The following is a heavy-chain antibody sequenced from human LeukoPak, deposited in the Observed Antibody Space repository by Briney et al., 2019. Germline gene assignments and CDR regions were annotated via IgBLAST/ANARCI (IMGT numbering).Heavy chain of an antibody. Sequence: GASVKISCKGSGYSFTSYWIGWVRQMPGKGLEWMGIIYPGDSDTRYSPSFQGQVTISADKSISTAYLQWSSLKASDTAMYYCARSAEQQLPSHYYYYMDVWGKGTTVTISS. V-gene: IGHV5-51*01. D-gene: IGHD6-13*01. CDR3: ARSAEQQLPSHYYYYMDV. J-gene: IGHJ6*03. CDR1: GYSFTSYW. CDR2: IYPGDSDT.